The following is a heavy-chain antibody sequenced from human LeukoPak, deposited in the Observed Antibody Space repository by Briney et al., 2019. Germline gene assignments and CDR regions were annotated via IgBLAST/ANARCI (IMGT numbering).Heavy chain of an antibody. J-gene: IGHJ4*02. Sequence: PGRSLRLSCAASGFTFDDYAMHWVRQAPGKGLEWVSAISGSGGSTYYADSVKGRFTISRDNSKNTLYLQMNSLRAEDTAVYYCAKRPATFQIDYWGQGTLVTVSS. CDR2: ISGSGGST. CDR3: AKRPATFQIDY. CDR1: GFTFDDYA. D-gene: IGHD3-16*01. V-gene: IGHV3-23*01.